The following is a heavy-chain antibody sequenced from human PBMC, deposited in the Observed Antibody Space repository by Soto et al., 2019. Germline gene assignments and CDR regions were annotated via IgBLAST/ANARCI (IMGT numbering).Heavy chain of an antibody. CDR2: IWYDGSNK. CDR3: ARDGGYCSSTSCYGRGDAFDI. CDR1: GFTFSSYG. V-gene: IGHV3-33*01. J-gene: IGHJ3*02. Sequence: QVQLVESGGGVVQPGRSLRLSCAASGFTFSSYGMHWVRQAPGKGLEWVAVIWYDGSNKYYADLVKGRFTFSRDNSKNTLYLQMNSLRAEDTAVYYCARDGGYCSSTSCYGRGDAFDIWGQGTMVTVSS. D-gene: IGHD2-2*01.